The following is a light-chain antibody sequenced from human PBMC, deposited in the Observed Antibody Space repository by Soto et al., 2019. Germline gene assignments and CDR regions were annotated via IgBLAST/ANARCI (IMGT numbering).Light chain of an antibody. Sequence: DTQMTQSPHSLSASVGDRVTIACQANEDIANHLNWYRQRPGKAPDLLIYDASNLEPGVPSRFSGAGSGKVFTFTISGLLPEDFATYYCQQFHSLPYTFGQGTKLEI. CDR1: EDIANH. CDR2: DAS. V-gene: IGKV1-33*01. CDR3: QQFHSLPYT. J-gene: IGKJ2*01.